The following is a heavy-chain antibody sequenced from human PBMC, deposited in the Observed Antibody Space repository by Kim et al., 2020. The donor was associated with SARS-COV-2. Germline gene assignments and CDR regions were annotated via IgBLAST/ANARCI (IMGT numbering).Heavy chain of an antibody. Sequence: GGSLRLSCLGSGFIFSDYAIHWVRRAPGKGLQYVSATTRSGDGSFYADSVEGRFTISRDNSKNTLYLQMNSLRVEDTSVYYCVRYVRNYGAVHWGRGTLVTVSS. J-gene: IGHJ4*02. D-gene: IGHD3-10*02. CDR1: GFIFSDYA. V-gene: IGHV3-64D*06. CDR2: TTRSGDGS. CDR3: VRYVRNYGAVH.